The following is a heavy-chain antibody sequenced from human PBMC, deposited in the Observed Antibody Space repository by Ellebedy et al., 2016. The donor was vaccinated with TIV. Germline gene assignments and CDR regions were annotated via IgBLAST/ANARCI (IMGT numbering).Heavy chain of an antibody. CDR2: IYSGGST. J-gene: IGHJ4*02. CDR1: GGSISTYY. D-gene: IGHD6-6*01. Sequence: ETLSLXXTVSGGSISTYYWSWIRQPPGKGLEWVSVIYSGGSTYYADSVKGRFTISRDNSKNTLYLQMNSLRAEDTAVYYCVRGNEQLGRWGAFDYWGQGTLVTVSS. CDR3: VRGNEQLGRWGAFDY. V-gene: IGHV3-53*01.